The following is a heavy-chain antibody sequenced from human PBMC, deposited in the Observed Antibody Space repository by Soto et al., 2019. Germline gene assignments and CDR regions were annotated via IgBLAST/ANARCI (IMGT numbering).Heavy chain of an antibody. Sequence: QVKLVQSGAEVREPGASVKVSCKASGYSFTNNDVSWVRQATGQGLEWMGWRNPGSGDTGYAQKVQGSVTMTRDNSIASAYMELSSLRSDDTAIYYCARMETFGSLNWFDPWGQGTLVTVSS. V-gene: IGHV1-8*01. J-gene: IGHJ5*02. D-gene: IGHD3-16*01. CDR2: RNPGSGDT. CDR1: GYSFTNND. CDR3: ARMETFGSLNWFDP.